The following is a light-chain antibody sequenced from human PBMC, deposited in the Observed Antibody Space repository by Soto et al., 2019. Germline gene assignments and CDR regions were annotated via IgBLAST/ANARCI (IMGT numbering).Light chain of an antibody. J-gene: IGLJ2*01. CDR1: SCNIGAGYD. CDR2: VNI. V-gene: IGLV1-40*01. CDR3: QSWDSGLSVV. Sequence: QSVLTQPPSVSGAPGQRVTISCTGSSCNIGAGYDVHWYQQLPGTAPKLLIDVNINRPSGVPDRFSGSKSGTSASLAITGLQAEDEADYYCQSWDSGLSVVFGGGTKLTVL.